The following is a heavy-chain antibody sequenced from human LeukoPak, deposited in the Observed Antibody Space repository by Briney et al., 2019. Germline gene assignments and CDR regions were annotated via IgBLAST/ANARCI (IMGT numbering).Heavy chain of an antibody. Sequence: ASVKVSCKASGYTFTSYGIIWVRQAPGQGLEWMGWISAYNGNTNYAQKLQGRVTMTTDTSTSTAYMELRSLRSDDTAVYYCVVVVTARDFDYWGQGTLVTVSS. CDR2: ISAYNGNT. J-gene: IGHJ4*02. V-gene: IGHV1-18*01. CDR1: GYTFTSYG. D-gene: IGHD2-21*02. CDR3: VVVVTARDFDY.